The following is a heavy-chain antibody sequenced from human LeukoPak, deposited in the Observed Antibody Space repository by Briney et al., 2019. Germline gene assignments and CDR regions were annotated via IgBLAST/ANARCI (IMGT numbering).Heavy chain of an antibody. Sequence: PGGSLRLSCAASGFTVSSNYMSWVRQAPGKGLEWVSVIYSGGSTYYADSVKGRFTISRDNSKNTLYLQMNSLRAEDTAVYYRARVRVDTAMVYNYYYYGMDVWGQGTTVTVSS. D-gene: IGHD5-18*01. V-gene: IGHV3-53*01. J-gene: IGHJ6*02. CDR2: IYSGGST. CDR1: GFTVSSNY. CDR3: ARVRVDTAMVYNYYYYGMDV.